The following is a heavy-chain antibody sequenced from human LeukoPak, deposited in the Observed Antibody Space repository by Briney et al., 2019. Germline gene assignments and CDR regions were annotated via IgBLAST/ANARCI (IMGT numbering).Heavy chain of an antibody. J-gene: IGHJ4*02. CDR1: GSTFSSYG. V-gene: IGHV3-30*03. CDR2: ISYDGSNK. Sequence: GGSLRLSCAASGSTFSSYGMHWVRQAPGKGLEWVAVISYDGSNKYYADSVKGRFTISRDNSKNTLYLQMNSLRAEDTAVYYCARERAYSSSWGYFDYWGQGTLVTVSS. D-gene: IGHD6-13*01. CDR3: ARERAYSSSWGYFDY.